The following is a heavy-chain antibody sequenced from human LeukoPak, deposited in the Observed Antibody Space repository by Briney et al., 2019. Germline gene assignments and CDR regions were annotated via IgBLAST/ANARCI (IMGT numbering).Heavy chain of an antibody. V-gene: IGHV3-23*01. CDR2: ISGSGRSS. Sequence: PGGSLRLSCVASGLTFSSHAMTWVRQTPGKGLEWVAGISGSGRSSYHADFVKGRFTISRDNSKNTLYLQMNSLRAEDTAVYYRASPGGLTSHYYDFWSGYYRGYFDYWGQGTLVTVSS. D-gene: IGHD3-3*01. CDR3: ASPGGLTSHYYDFWSGYYRGYFDY. J-gene: IGHJ4*02. CDR1: GLTFSSHA.